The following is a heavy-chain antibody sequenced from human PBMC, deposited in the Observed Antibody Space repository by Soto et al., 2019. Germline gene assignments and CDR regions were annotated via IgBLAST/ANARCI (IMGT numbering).Heavy chain of an antibody. CDR3: ARNYGHAFDI. J-gene: IGHJ3*02. V-gene: IGHV4-59*01. Sequence: LRETLSLTCTVSGGSIRSYYWSWIRQPPGKGLEWIGYIYYSGSTNYNPSLKSRVTISVDTSKNQFSLKLSSVTAADTAVYYCARNYGHAFDIWGQGTMVTVSS. CDR2: IYYSGST. D-gene: IGHD1-7*01. CDR1: GGSIRSYY.